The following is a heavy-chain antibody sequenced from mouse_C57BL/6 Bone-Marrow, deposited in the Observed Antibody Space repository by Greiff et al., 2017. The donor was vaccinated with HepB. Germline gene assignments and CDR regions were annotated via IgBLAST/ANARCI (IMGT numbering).Heavy chain of an antibody. CDR1: GYAFTNYL. J-gene: IGHJ1*03. Sequence: QVQLKESGAELVRPGTSVKVSCKASGYAFTNYLIEWVKQRPGQGLEWIGVINPGSGGTNYNEKFKGKATLTADKSSSTAYMQLSSLTSEDSAVYFCARSDYYGSSYGYCDVWGTGTTVTVSS. CDR3: ARSDYYGSSYGYCDV. D-gene: IGHD1-1*01. CDR2: INPGSGGT. V-gene: IGHV1-54*01.